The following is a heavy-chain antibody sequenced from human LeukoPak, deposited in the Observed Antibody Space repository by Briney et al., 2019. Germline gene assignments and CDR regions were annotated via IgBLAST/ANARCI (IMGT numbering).Heavy chain of an antibody. CDR2: IGTAGDT. V-gene: IGHV3-13*01. D-gene: IGHD6-13*01. Sequence: GGSLRLSCAASGFTFSSYGMHWVRQAAGKGLEWVSGIGTAGDTYYPGSVKGRFTISRENAKNSLYLHMNSLSAGDTAVYYCASSPAYSSSWYAIDNWGQGTLVTVSS. J-gene: IGHJ4*02. CDR1: GFTFSSYG. CDR3: ASSPAYSSSWYAIDN.